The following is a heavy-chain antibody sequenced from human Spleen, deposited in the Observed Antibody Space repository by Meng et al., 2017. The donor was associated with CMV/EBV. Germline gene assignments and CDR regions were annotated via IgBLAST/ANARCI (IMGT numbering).Heavy chain of an antibody. D-gene: IGHD4-23*01. CDR2: ISSSSSTI. CDR1: GFTFSSYS. Sequence: GGSLRLSCAASGFTFSSYSMNWVRQAPGKGLEWVSYISSSSSTIYYADSVKGRFTISRDNAKNSLYLQMNSLRAEDTAVYYCARGSHYGGTHNWFDPWGHGTLVTVSS. CDR3: ARGSHYGGTHNWFDP. V-gene: IGHV3-48*04. J-gene: IGHJ5*02.